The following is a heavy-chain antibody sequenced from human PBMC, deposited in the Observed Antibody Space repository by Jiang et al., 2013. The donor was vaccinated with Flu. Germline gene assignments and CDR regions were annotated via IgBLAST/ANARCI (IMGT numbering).Heavy chain of an antibody. CDR2: IYPGDSDT. D-gene: IGHD2-2*01. CDR3: ATRGQYCSSTSCYGDYYYMDV. Sequence: GAEVKKPGESLKISCKGSGYSFTSYWIGWVRQMPGKGLEWMGIIYPGDSDTRYSPSFQGQVTISADKSISTAYLQWSSLKASDTAMYYCATRGQYCSSTSCYGDYYYMDVWGKGTTVTVSS. J-gene: IGHJ6*03. CDR1: GYSFTSYW. V-gene: IGHV5-51*01.